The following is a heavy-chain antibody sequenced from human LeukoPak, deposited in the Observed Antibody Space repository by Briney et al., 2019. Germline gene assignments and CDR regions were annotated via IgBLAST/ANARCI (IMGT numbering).Heavy chain of an antibody. D-gene: IGHD3-10*01. J-gene: IGHJ6*04. Sequence: GGSLRLSCSASGFTFSSYAMHWVRQAPGKGLEYASAISSNGGSTYYADSVKSRFTISRDNSKNTLYLQMSSLRAEDTAVYYCVKDGGAGYYGSGSYYNYYYYYGMDVWGKGTTVTVSS. CDR2: ISSNGGST. V-gene: IGHV3-64D*06. CDR1: GFTFSSYA. CDR3: VKDGGAGYYGSGSYYNYYYYYGMDV.